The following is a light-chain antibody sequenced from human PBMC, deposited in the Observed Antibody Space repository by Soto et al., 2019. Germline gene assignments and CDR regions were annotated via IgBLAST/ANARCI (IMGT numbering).Light chain of an antibody. CDR1: QTISSW. Sequence: DIQMTQSPSTLSGSVGDRVTITCRASQTISSWLAWYQQKPGKAPKLLIYKASTLKSGVPSRFSGSGSGTEFTLTISSLQPDDSALYFCQQYNNYPLTFGGGTKVDIK. CDR3: QQYNNYPLT. J-gene: IGKJ4*01. CDR2: KAS. V-gene: IGKV1-5*03.